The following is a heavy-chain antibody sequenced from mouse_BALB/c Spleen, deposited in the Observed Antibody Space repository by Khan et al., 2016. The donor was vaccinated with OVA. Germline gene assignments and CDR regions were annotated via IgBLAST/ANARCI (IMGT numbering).Heavy chain of an antibody. J-gene: IGHJ4*01. CDR3: ARGNYYGYAMDY. D-gene: IGHD1-1*01. CDR2: ISYSGTT. V-gene: IGHV3-2*02. CDR1: GYSITSNYA. Sequence: EVQLQESGPGLVKPSQSLSLTCTVTGYSITSNYAWNWIQQFPGNKLEWMGYISYSGTTSYNPSLKSRVSITRDTSKNQFFLQLNSVTTEDTATYYCARGNYYGYAMDYWGQGTSVTVSS.